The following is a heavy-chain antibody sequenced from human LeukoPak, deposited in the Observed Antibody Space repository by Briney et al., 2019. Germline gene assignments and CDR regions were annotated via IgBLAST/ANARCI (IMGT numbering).Heavy chain of an antibody. Sequence: PSETLSLTCTVSGASISNDIDYWGWIRQPPGKGLERVGNIYKSGGTYYNPSLRSRVAISVETSKNQFSLKLSSVTAADTAVYYCARDRYSGSLHDFDYWGQGTLVTVSS. D-gene: IGHD1-26*01. CDR1: GASISNDIDY. CDR3: ARDRYSGSLHDFDY. J-gene: IGHJ4*02. V-gene: IGHV4-39*02. CDR2: IYKSGGT.